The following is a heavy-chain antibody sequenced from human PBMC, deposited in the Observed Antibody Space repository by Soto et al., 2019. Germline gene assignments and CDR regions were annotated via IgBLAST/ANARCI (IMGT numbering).Heavy chain of an antibody. CDR3: ARDTPPADY. CDR1: GYTFTSYH. Sequence: QVQLVQSGAEVKKPGASVKVSCKTSGYTFTSYHISWVRQAPGQWLEWMGRISAYNTNTNYAQHFQGRVTMTTDSFTSTAYMELRSLRSDDTAVYYCARDTPPADYWGQGTLVTVSS. V-gene: IGHV1-18*01. CDR2: ISAYNTNT. J-gene: IGHJ4*02.